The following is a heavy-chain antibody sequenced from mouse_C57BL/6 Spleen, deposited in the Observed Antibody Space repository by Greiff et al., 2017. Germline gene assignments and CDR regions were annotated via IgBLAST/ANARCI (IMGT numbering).Heavy chain of an antibody. V-gene: IGHV1-64*01. CDR2: IHPNSGST. Sequence: QVQLKQPGAELVKPGASVKLSCKASGYTFTSYWMHWVKQRPGQGLEWIGMIHPNSGSTNYNEKFKSKATLTVDKSSSTAYMQLSSLTSEDSAVYYCARSHYYGSSPDYWGQGTTRTVSS. CDR3: ARSHYYGSSPDY. CDR1: GYTFTSYW. J-gene: IGHJ2*01. D-gene: IGHD1-1*01.